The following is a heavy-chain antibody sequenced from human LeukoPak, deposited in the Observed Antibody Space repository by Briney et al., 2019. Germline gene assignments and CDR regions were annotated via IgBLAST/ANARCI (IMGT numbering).Heavy chain of an antibody. CDR2: IYYSGST. Sequence: PSQTLSLTCTVSGGSISSGGYYWSWIRQPPGKGLEWIGYIYYSGSTNYNPSLKSRVTISVDTSKNQFSLKLSSVTAADTAVYYCARLHPTPRGYSSGWYYFDYWGQGTLVTVSS. CDR3: ARLHPTPRGYSSGWYYFDY. CDR1: GGSISSGGYY. J-gene: IGHJ4*02. D-gene: IGHD6-19*01. V-gene: IGHV4-61*08.